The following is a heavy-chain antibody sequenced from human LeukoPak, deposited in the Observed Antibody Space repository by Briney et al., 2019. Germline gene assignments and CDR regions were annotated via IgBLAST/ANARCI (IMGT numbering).Heavy chain of an antibody. V-gene: IGHV4-59*01. CDR3: ARDPRGVEMATIDYGMDV. Sequence: SETLSLTCTVSGGSISTYYWSWIRQPPGKGLEWIGYIYYTGSTNYNPSLKSRVTISVDTSKNQFSLKLSSVTAADTAVYYCARDPRGVEMATIDYGMDVWGQGTTVTVSS. CDR1: GGSISTYY. J-gene: IGHJ6*02. D-gene: IGHD5-24*01. CDR2: IYYTGST.